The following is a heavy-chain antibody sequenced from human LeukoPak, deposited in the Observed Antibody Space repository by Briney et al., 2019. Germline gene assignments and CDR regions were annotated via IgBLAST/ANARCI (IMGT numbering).Heavy chain of an antibody. CDR3: ARDKVVSDSSGWSHYGMDV. V-gene: IGHV1-46*02. CDR1: GYTFNNHY. Sequence: ASVKVSCKASGYTFNNHYMYWVRQAPGQGLERMGVINPSGGSTSYSQKFQGRVTMTRDTSTRTVYMELSSLRSEDTDVYYCARDKVVSDSSGWSHYGMDVWGQGTTVTVSS. J-gene: IGHJ6*02. CDR2: INPSGGST. D-gene: IGHD6-19*01.